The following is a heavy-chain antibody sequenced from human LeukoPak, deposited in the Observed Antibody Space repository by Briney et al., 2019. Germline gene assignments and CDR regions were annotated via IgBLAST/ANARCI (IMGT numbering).Heavy chain of an antibody. Sequence: EASVKVSCKASGYTFTSYDINWVRQATGQGLEWMGWMNPNSGNTGYAQKFQGRVTMTRNTSISTAYMELSSLRSEDTAVYYCARGRHVEAAAGRLRFDYWGQGTLVTVSS. D-gene: IGHD6-13*01. CDR3: ARGRHVEAAAGRLRFDY. CDR2: MNPNSGNT. V-gene: IGHV1-8*01. CDR1: GYTFTSYD. J-gene: IGHJ4*02.